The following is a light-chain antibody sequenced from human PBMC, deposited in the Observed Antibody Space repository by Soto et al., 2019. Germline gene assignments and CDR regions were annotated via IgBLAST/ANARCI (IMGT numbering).Light chain of an antibody. V-gene: IGKV1-39*01. CDR3: QQSYSTPQ. Sequence: DIQMTQSPSSLSASVGDRVTITCRASQSISSYLNWYQQKPGKAPKLLIYAASSLQSGVPSRFSGSGSGTDFTLTISSLQPEDFATYYCQQSYSTPQFGQGNKVEIK. CDR2: AAS. J-gene: IGKJ1*01. CDR1: QSISSY.